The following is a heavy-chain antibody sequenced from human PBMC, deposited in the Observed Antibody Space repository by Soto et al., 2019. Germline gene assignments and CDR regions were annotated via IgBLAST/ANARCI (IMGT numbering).Heavy chain of an antibody. J-gene: IGHJ4*02. V-gene: IGHV1-69*12. CDR3: ASDLGSGYEPGDY. CDR1: GGTFAISV. CDR2: IISIFGTP. Sequence: QVQLVQSGAELKKPGSSVKVSCKASGGTFAISVFNWVRQAPGQGLEWMGGIISIFGTPNYSQKFLGRVTIAADEATSTGYIELSNLRSDDTAIYSCASDLGSGYEPGDYWGQGTQVTVSS. D-gene: IGHD5-12*01.